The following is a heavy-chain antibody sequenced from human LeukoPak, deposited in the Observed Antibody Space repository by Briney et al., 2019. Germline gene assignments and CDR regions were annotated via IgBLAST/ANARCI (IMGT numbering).Heavy chain of an antibody. CDR2: IYYSGST. V-gene: IGHV4-39*07. Sequence: SETLSLTCTVSGGSISSSSYYWGWIRQPPGKGLEWIGSIYYSGSTYYNPSLKSRVTISVDTSKNQFSLKLSSVTAADTAVYYCVGDSSSWYWFDPWGQGTLVTVSS. D-gene: IGHD6-13*01. J-gene: IGHJ5*02. CDR1: GGSISSSSYY. CDR3: VGDSSSWYWFDP.